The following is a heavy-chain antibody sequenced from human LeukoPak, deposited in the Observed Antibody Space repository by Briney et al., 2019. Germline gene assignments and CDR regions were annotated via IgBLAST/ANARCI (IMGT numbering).Heavy chain of an antibody. CDR2: IGGSGDTT. J-gene: IGHJ4*02. Sequence: GGTLRLSCAASGFTFSTYAMSWVRQAPGRGLEWVSSIGGSGDTTYYADAVKGRFTISRDNSKNTLYLQMNSLRVDDTAVHYCVEDVVVIVAAKPGIWGQGTLVTVSS. V-gene: IGHV3-23*01. CDR3: VEDVVVIVAAKPGI. CDR1: GFTFSTYA. D-gene: IGHD2-15*01.